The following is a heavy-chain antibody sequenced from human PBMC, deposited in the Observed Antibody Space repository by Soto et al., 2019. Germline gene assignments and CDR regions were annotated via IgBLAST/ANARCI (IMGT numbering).Heavy chain of an antibody. Sequence: EVQLLESGGGLVQSGGSLRLSCAASGFTFGTYAMSWVRQAPGKGLEWVSGISGGGTTFYADSVKGWFTISRDNSKNTLHLQMNSLRAEDMALYYCAKFRGSAYGDYHLDQWGQGTLVTVSS. V-gene: IGHV3-23*01. CDR3: AKFRGSAYGDYHLDQ. CDR1: GFTFGTYA. CDR2: ISGGGTT. J-gene: IGHJ4*02. D-gene: IGHD4-17*01.